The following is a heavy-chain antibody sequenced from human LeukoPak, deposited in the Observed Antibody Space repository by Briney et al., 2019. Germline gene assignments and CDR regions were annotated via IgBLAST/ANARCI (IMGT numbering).Heavy chain of an antibody. V-gene: IGHV1-69*06. CDR1: GGTFSSYA. D-gene: IGHD6-13*01. J-gene: IGHJ4*02. Sequence: ASVKVSCKASGGTFSSYAISWVRQAPGQGLEWMGGIIPIFGTANYAQKFQGRVTMTEGTSTDTAYMELSSLRSEDTAVYYCATEGYSSSPPLDYWGQGTLVTVSS. CDR3: ATEGYSSSPPLDY. CDR2: IIPIFGTA.